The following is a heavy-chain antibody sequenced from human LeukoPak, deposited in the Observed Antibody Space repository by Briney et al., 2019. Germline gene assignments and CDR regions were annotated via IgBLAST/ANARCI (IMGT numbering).Heavy chain of an antibody. CDR3: ARRDHFYDSSGYYSFDY. CDR2: IYYSGST. Sequence: PSETLSLTCTVSGGSISSGGYYWSWIRQHPGKGLEWIGYIYYSGSTYYNPSLKSRVTISVDTSKNQFSLKLSSVTAADTAVYYCARRDHFYDSSGYYSFDYWGQGTLVTASS. CDR1: GGSISSGGYY. J-gene: IGHJ4*02. V-gene: IGHV4-31*03. D-gene: IGHD3-22*01.